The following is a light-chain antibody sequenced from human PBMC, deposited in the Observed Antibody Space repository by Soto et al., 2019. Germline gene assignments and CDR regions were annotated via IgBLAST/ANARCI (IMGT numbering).Light chain of an antibody. V-gene: IGKV3-20*01. Sequence: THSVGAVSLSTKERATLSCRVCLSVCSSYLAWYQQKPGHAPRLLIYGAYSRASGIPDRFSGGGSGTDFTLTISRLEPEDFAVYYCQQYASSPWTFGLGTKAAIK. CDR3: QQYASSPWT. CDR2: GAY. J-gene: IGKJ1*01. CDR1: LSVCSSY.